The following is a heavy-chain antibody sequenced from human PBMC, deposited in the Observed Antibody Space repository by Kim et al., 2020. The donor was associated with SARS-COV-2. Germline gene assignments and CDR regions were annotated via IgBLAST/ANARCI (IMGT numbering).Heavy chain of an antibody. CDR2: IYYSGST. Sequence: SETLSLTCTVSGGSISSYYWSWIRQPPGKGLEWIGYIYYSGSTNYNPSLKSRVTISVDTSKNQFSLKLSSVTAADTAVYYCARHAPIAAAGTGWPPDSDFDYWGQGTLVTVSS. J-gene: IGHJ4*02. CDR3: ARHAPIAAAGTGWPPDSDFDY. CDR1: GGSISSYY. V-gene: IGHV4-59*08. D-gene: IGHD6-13*01.